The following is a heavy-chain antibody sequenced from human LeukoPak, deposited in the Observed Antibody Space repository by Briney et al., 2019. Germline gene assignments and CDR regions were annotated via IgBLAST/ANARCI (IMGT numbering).Heavy chain of an antibody. Sequence: SVKVSCKASGGTFSSYAISWVRQAPGQGLEWMGRIIPIFGTANYAQKFQGRVTITTDVSTSTAYMELSSLRSEDTAVYYCAREAAGDYLPGHWGQGTLVTVSS. CDR1: GGTFSSYA. J-gene: IGHJ4*02. CDR3: AREAAGDYLPGH. D-gene: IGHD4-17*01. CDR2: IIPIFGTA. V-gene: IGHV1-69*05.